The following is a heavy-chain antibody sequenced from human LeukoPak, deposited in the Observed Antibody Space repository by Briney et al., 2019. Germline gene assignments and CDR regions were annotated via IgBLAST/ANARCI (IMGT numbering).Heavy chain of an antibody. V-gene: IGHV3-74*01. CDR1: GFTSSSFW. Sequence: GRSLRLSCAVSGFTSSSFWMHWVRQAPGEGLVWVSRINSDGSSTSYADSVRGRFSISRDNAKNTLYLQMKSLRAEDTAVYYCASGLSGYASSLGYWGQGTLVTVSA. J-gene: IGHJ4*02. CDR3: ASGLSGYASSLGY. D-gene: IGHD6-6*01. CDR2: INSDGSST.